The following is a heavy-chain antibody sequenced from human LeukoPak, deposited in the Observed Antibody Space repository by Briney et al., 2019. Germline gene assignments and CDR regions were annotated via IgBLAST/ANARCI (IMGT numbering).Heavy chain of an antibody. CDR3: ARGLRFLVGLRYYYCMDV. J-gene: IGHJ6*03. V-gene: IGHV1-69*05. Sequence: ASVKVSCKASGGTFSSYAISWVRQAPGQGLEWMGGIIPIFGTANYAQKFQGRVTITTDESTSTAYMELSSLRSEDTAVYYCARGLRFLVGLRYYYCMDVWGKGTTVTVSS. CDR2: IIPIFGTA. CDR1: GGTFSSYA. D-gene: IGHD3-3*01.